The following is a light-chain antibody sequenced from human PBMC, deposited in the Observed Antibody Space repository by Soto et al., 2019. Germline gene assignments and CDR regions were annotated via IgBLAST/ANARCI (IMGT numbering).Light chain of an antibody. Sequence: QSALTQPPSASGSPGQSVTISCSGTSSDVGGYNYVSWYQQHPGKAPKLMIYEVNKRPSGVPDRFSGSKSGNTASLTVSGLQAEAEADYYCSSYAGSNKVFGGGTKLTVL. V-gene: IGLV2-8*01. CDR3: SSYAGSNKV. CDR2: EVN. J-gene: IGLJ3*02. CDR1: SSDVGGYNY.